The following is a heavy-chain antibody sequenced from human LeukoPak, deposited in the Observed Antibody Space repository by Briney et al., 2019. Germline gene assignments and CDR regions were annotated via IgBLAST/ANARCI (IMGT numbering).Heavy chain of an antibody. D-gene: IGHD3-10*01. V-gene: IGHV3-20*04. CDR2: INWNGGST. J-gene: IGHJ4*02. Sequence: GGSLSLSCAASGYTFDDCGKSWVRQAPGKGLEWVSGINWNGGSTGYADSVKGRFTISRDNAKNSLYLQMNSLRAEDTALYYCARDRRGAGSYYSIYFDYWGQGTLVTVSS. CDR1: GYTFDDCG. CDR3: ARDRRGAGSYYSIYFDY.